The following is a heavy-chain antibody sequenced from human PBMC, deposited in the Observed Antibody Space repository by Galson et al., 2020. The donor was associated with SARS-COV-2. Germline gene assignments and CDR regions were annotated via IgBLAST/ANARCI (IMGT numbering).Heavy chain of an antibody. Sequence: HGESLKISCKGPGYSFANYWIGWVRQVPGKGLEWMGIIYPDDSDTRFSPSFQGQVTISADKSIRTAYLQWSSLKASDTAMYYCASSLSSWSVSGFDYWGQGTLVTVSS. V-gene: IGHV5-51*01. CDR3: ASSLSSWSVSGFDY. CDR1: GYSFANYW. J-gene: IGHJ4*02. D-gene: IGHD6-13*01. CDR2: IYPDDSDT.